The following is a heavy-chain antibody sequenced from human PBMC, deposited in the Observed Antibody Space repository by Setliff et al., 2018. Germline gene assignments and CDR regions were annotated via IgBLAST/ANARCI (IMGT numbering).Heavy chain of an antibody. CDR1: GGSISGYY. V-gene: IGHV4-59*01. CDR3: ARGRGDY. J-gene: IGHJ4*02. D-gene: IGHD3-16*01. CDR2: IYNSGST. Sequence: KTSETLSLTCTVSGGSISGYYWSWVRQSPGKGLEWIAYIYNSGSTNYNPSLKSRVTISVDTSKNQFSLKLSSVTAADTAVYYCARGRGDYWGQGTLVTVSS.